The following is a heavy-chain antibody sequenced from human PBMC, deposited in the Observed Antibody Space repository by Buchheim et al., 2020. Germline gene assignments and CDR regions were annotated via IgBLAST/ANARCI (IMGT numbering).Heavy chain of an antibody. CDR2: INEDGRTT. Sequence: QLVESGGGLVQPGGSLRLSCAASGFTFSSYWMHWVRQIPGKDLVWVSRINEDGRTTNYADSVKGRFTISRDNAKNTLYLQMNSLRGEDTAVYYCVRIATVTTPDYWGQGTL. J-gene: IGHJ4*02. D-gene: IGHD4-17*01. CDR3: VRIATVTTPDY. CDR1: GFTFSSYW. V-gene: IGHV3-74*01.